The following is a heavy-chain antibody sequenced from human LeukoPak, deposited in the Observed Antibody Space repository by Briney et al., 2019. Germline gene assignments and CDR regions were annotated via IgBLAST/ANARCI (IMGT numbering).Heavy chain of an antibody. Sequence: GGSLRLSCAASGFTFSSYSMNWVRQAPGKGLEWVSSISSSSSYIYYADSVKGRFTISRDNAKNSLYLQMNSLRAEDTALYYCAKAGLLSYYDSSGYYFDYWGQGTLVTVSS. CDR1: GFTFSSYS. V-gene: IGHV3-21*04. D-gene: IGHD3-22*01. CDR3: AKAGLLSYYDSSGYYFDY. J-gene: IGHJ4*02. CDR2: ISSSSSYI.